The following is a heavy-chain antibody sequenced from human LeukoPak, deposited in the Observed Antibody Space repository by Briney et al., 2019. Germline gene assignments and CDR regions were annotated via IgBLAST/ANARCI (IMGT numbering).Heavy chain of an antibody. CDR3: AILDPMQVYFQH. CDR2: ISSSSSYI. J-gene: IGHJ1*01. V-gene: IGHV3-21*01. CDR1: GFTFSSYS. Sequence: AGGSLRLSCAASGFTFSSYSMNWVRQAPGKGLEWVSSISSSSSYIYYADSVKGRFTISRDNAKNSLYLQMNGLRAEDTAVYYCAILDPMQVYFQHWGQGTLVTVSS.